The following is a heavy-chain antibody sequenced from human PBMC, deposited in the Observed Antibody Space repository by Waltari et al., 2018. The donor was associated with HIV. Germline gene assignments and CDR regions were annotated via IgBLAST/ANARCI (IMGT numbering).Heavy chain of an antibody. CDR3: ARGVRFL. J-gene: IGHJ4*02. CDR1: GFPFSSYG. Sequence: EVQLVESGGGLVQPGGSLRLSCAASGFPFSSYGMSWVRQAPGKGLEWVANIKQDGSEKYYVDSVKGRFTISRDNAKNSLYLQMNSLRAEDTAVYYCARGVRFLWGQGTLVTVSS. V-gene: IGHV3-7*04. D-gene: IGHD3-10*01. CDR2: IKQDGSEK.